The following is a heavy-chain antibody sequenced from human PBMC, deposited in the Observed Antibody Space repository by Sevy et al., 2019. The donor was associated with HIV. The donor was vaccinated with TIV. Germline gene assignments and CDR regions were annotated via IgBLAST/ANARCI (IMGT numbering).Heavy chain of an antibody. V-gene: IGHV3-30*04. Sequence: GGSLRLSCAASGFTFSSYAMHWVRQAPGKGLEWVALISHDNINEYYADSVKGRFTISRDNSKNTAYLEMNRLRNEDTAIYFCANAYSGSYSHSYLYALDVWGQGTTVTVSS. J-gene: IGHJ6*02. CDR3: ANAYSGSYSHSYLYALDV. D-gene: IGHD1-26*01. CDR1: GFTFSSYA. CDR2: ISHDNINE.